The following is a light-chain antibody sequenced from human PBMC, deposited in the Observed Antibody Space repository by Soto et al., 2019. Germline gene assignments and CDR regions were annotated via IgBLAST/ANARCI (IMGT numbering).Light chain of an antibody. J-gene: IGKJ1*01. V-gene: IGKV2-28*01. CDR1: QSLLHTNGYNY. CDR2: LGS. CDR3: MQALQTPWT. Sequence: DIVMTQSPLSLPVTPGESASISCRSSQSLLHTNGYNYLDWYLQKPGQSPQLLIYLGSNRASGVPDRFSGSGSGTDFTLNISRVEAEDVGVYYCMQALQTPWTFGQGTKVEIK.